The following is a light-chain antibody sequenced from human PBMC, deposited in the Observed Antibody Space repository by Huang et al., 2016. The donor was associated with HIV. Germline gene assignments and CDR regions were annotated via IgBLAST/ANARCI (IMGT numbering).Light chain of an antibody. CDR3: QQYDNWRFT. V-gene: IGKV3-15*01. Sequence: EKVMTQSPATLSVSPGERVTLSCRASQSVNSNLAWYQQKPRQAPRLLIDGASTRATGIPARFSGGGSETDFTLTISRLQSEDFAIYYCQQYDNWRFTFGPGTKVNIK. CDR1: QSVNSN. J-gene: IGKJ3*01. CDR2: GAS.